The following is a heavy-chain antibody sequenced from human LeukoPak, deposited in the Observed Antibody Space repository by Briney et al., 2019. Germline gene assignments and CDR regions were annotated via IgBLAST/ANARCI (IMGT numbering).Heavy chain of an antibody. Sequence: GGSLRLSCAASGFTFSSYSMNWVRQAPGKGLEWVSSISSSSSYIYYADSVKGRFTISRNNAKNSLYLQMNSLRAEDTAVYYCAREAYDSSGLGYWGQGTLVTVSS. V-gene: IGHV3-21*01. CDR2: ISSSSSYI. CDR1: GFTFSSYS. CDR3: AREAYDSSGLGY. D-gene: IGHD3-22*01. J-gene: IGHJ4*02.